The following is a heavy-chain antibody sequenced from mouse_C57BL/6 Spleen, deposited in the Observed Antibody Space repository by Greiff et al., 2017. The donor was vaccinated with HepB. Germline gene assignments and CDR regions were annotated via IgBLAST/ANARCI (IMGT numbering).Heavy chain of an antibody. D-gene: IGHD1-1*01. CDR2: INPGSGGT. CDR3: ARGGFIYYGSIPYYFDY. CDR1: GYAFTNYL. J-gene: IGHJ2*01. V-gene: IGHV1-54*01. Sequence: VQLQQSGAELVRPGTSVKVSCKASGYAFTNYLIEWVKQRPGQGLEWIGVINPGSGGTNYNEKFKGKATLTADKSSSTAYMQLSSLTSEDSAVYVCARGGFIYYGSIPYYFDYWGQGTTLTVSS.